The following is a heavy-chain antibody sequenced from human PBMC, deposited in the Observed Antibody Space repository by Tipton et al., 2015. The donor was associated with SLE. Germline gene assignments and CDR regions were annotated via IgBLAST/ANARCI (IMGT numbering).Heavy chain of an antibody. D-gene: IGHD3-22*01. J-gene: IGHJ6*02. V-gene: IGHV4-39*07. CDR1: GGSIRSYY. Sequence: TLSLTCTVSGGSIRSYYWSWIRQPPGKGLEWIGSIYYSGSTYYNPSLKNRVTISLDASRIQFSLKMTSVTAADTAIYYCARDLRVAVPHGMDVWGQGTTVTVSS. CDR3: ARDLRVAVPHGMDV. CDR2: IYYSGST.